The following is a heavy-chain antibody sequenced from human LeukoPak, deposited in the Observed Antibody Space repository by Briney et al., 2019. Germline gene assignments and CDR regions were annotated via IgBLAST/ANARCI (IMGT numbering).Heavy chain of an antibody. J-gene: IGHJ4*02. V-gene: IGHV4-30-4*01. D-gene: IGHD5-18*01. CDR2: IYYSGST. CDR1: GGSISSGDYY. CDR3: ARVELDTAMEIDY. Sequence: SETLSLTCTVSGGSISSGDYYWSWIRQPPGKGLEWIGYIYYSGSTYYNPSLKSRVTISVDTSKNQFSLKLSSVTAADTAVYYCARVELDTAMEIDYWGQGTLVTVSS.